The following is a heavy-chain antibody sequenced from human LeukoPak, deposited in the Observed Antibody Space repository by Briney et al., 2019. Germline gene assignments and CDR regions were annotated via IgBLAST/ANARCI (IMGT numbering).Heavy chain of an antibody. Sequence: SVKVSCKASGGTFSSYTISWVRQAPGQGLEWMGRIIPILGIANYAQKFQGRVTITADKSTSTAYMELSSLRSDDTAVYFCARGYCSGGTCYLVENWLDPWGQGTLVTVSS. CDR3: ARGYCSGGTCYLVENWLDP. D-gene: IGHD2-15*01. J-gene: IGHJ5*02. V-gene: IGHV1-69*02. CDR2: IIPILGIA. CDR1: GGTFSSYT.